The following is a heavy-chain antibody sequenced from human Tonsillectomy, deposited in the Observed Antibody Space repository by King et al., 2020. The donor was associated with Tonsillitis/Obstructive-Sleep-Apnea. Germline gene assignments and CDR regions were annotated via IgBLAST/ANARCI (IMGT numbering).Heavy chain of an antibody. V-gene: IGHV4-59*01. D-gene: IGHD3-22*01. Sequence: QLQESGPGLVKPSETLSLTCTVSGGSISSYYWSWIRQPPGKGLEWIGYIYYSGSTNYNPSLKSRVTISVDTSKNQFSLKLSSVTAADTAVYYCARASYYYDSSGYYSRWYFDLWGRGTLVTVSS. J-gene: IGHJ2*01. CDR3: ARASYYYDSSGYYSRWYFDL. CDR1: GGSISSYY. CDR2: IYYSGST.